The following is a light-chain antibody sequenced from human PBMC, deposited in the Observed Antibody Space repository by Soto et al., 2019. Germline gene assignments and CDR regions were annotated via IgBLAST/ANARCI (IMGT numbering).Light chain of an antibody. CDR2: GNS. V-gene: IGLV1-40*01. J-gene: IGLJ2*01. CDR1: SSNIGAGYD. CDR3: QSYDSSRLV. Sequence: QSVLTQPPSVSGAPGQRVTISCTGSSSNIGAGYDVHWYQQLPGTAPKLLIYGNSNRPSGVPDRFSGSKSGTSASLAITGLQAEDEADYYCQSYDSSRLVFGGGTKVTVL.